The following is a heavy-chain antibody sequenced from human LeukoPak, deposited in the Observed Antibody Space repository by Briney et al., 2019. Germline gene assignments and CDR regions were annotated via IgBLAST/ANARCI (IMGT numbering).Heavy chain of an antibody. J-gene: IGHJ4*02. CDR3: ATVYYDSSGYYTRFDY. CDR2: ISGSGGST. Sequence: GGSLRLSRAASRFTFSNYAMSWVRQAPGKGLEWVSAISGSGGSTYYADSVKGRFTISRDNSKNTLYLQMNSLRAEDTAVYYCATVYYDSSGYYTRFDYWGQGTLVTVSS. D-gene: IGHD3-22*01. V-gene: IGHV3-23*01. CDR1: RFTFSNYA.